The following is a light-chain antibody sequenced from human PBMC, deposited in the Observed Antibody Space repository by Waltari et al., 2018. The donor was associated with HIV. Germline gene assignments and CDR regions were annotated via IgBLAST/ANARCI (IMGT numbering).Light chain of an antibody. Sequence: QSVLTQPPSASGTPGQRVTISCSGSSSNIGRNTVNWYQQFPGRAPKLLIYNNVQGPAGVPDRFAGSKSGTSASLAIGGLQSDDEADYYCAAWDDSLTVSYVVGPGTKVTVL. CDR3: AAWDDSLTVSYV. J-gene: IGLJ1*01. V-gene: IGLV1-44*01. CDR2: NNV. CDR1: SSNIGRNT.